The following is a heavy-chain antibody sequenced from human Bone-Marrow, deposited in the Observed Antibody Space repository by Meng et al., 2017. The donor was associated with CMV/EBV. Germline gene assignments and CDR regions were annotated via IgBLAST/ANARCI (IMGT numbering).Heavy chain of an antibody. Sequence: QGQLVQSGAEVKKPGASVKVSCKASGYTFTGYYMHWVRQAPGKGLEWVSYISSSSSYTNYADSVKGRFTISRDNAKNSLYLQMNSLRAEDTAVYYCARDSGLRGGIDYWGQGTLVTVSS. CDR3: ARDSGLRGGIDY. CDR1: GYTFTGYY. CDR2: ISSSSSYT. V-gene: IGHV3-11*06. J-gene: IGHJ4*02. D-gene: IGHD5-12*01.